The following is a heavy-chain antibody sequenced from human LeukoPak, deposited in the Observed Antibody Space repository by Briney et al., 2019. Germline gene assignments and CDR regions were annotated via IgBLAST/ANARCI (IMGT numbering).Heavy chain of an antibody. CDR1: GFTFSNYA. CDR3: AKVGFSGYGSVPIFDY. V-gene: IGHV3-23*01. Sequence: PGGSLRLSCAASGFTFSNYAMSWVRQAPGKGLEWVSAISGSGGSTYYADSVKGRFTISRDDSKNTLSLQMHSLRAEDTAVYYCAKVGFSGYGSVPIFDYWGQGTLVTVSS. D-gene: IGHD5-12*01. CDR2: ISGSGGST. J-gene: IGHJ4*02.